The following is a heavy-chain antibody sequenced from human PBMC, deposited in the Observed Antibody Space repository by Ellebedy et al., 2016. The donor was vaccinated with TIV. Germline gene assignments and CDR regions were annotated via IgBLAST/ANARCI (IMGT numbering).Heavy chain of an antibody. Sequence: PGGSLRLSCAASGFTFSSYSMNWVRQAPGKGLEWVSYISSSSSTIYYADSVKGRFTISRDNAKKSLYLQMNSLRAEDTAVYYCARQERAHYYDSSGYLHSWGQGTLVTVSS. CDR2: ISSSSSTI. CDR1: GFTFSSYS. J-gene: IGHJ4*02. D-gene: IGHD3-22*01. CDR3: ARQERAHYYDSSGYLHS. V-gene: IGHV3-48*01.